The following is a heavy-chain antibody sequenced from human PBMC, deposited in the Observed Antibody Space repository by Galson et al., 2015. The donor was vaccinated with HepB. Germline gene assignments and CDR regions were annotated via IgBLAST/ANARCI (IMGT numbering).Heavy chain of an antibody. CDR3: ARVRDHYYYYYMDV. Sequence: SLRLSCAASGFTFSSYWMSWVRQAPGKGLEWVANIKQDGSEKYYVDSVKGRFTISRDDAKNSLYLQMNSLRAEDTAVYYCARVRDHYYYYYMDVWGKGTTVTVSS. CDR1: GFTFSSYW. CDR2: IKQDGSEK. J-gene: IGHJ6*03. V-gene: IGHV3-7*03.